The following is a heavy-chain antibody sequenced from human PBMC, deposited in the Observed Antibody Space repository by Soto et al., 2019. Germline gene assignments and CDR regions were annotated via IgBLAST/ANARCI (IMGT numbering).Heavy chain of an antibody. J-gene: IGHJ6*02. CDR2: ISGNSDAI. CDR1: GFTFSSYP. Sequence: GGSLRLSCAASGFTFSSYPMTWVRQAPGKGLEWVSSISGNSDAIFYADSVKGRFTISRDNSRTTLYLQMNSLRAEDMAIYYCARILYSSQRDGVDVWGQGTTVTVSS. V-gene: IGHV3-23*01. CDR3: ARILYSSQRDGVDV. D-gene: IGHD2-8*01.